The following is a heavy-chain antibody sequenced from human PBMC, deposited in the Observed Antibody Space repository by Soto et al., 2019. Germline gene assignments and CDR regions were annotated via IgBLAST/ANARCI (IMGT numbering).Heavy chain of an antibody. J-gene: IGHJ4*02. V-gene: IGHV1-3*05. Sequence: QVQLVQSGAEEKKPGASVKVSCKASGYTFTGYAMHWVRQAPGQRLEWMGWINAGNGNTKCSQKFQGRVTITRDTSASTAYMELSSLRSEDTAVYYCARAVAVAADFDYWGQGTLVTVSS. CDR3: ARAVAVAADFDY. CDR1: GYTFTGYA. D-gene: IGHD6-19*01. CDR2: INAGNGNT.